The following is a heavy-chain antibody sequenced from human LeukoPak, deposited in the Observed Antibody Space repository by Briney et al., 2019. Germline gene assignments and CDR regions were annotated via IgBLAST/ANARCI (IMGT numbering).Heavy chain of an antibody. D-gene: IGHD3-16*01. CDR1: GFTFTNYW. V-gene: IGHV3-74*01. CDR2: INSDGSSR. Sequence: EGSLRLSCAASGFTFTNYWMHWVRQGQGKGLVWVSRINSDGSSRNYADSVKGRFTISRDNAKNSLYLQMDSLRAEDTAVYYCARVIGSYGDSAYWGQGTLVTVSS. CDR3: ARVIGSYGDSAY. J-gene: IGHJ4*02.